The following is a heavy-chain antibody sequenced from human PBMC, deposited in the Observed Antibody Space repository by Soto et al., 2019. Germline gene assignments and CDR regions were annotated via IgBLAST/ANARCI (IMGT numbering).Heavy chain of an antibody. D-gene: IGHD2-15*01. Sequence: QVQLQESGPGLVKPSETLSLTCTVSGGSISSYYWSWIRQPPGKGLECIGYMYYSGRTNYNPSLKSRVTISVDTSKNQSSLKLSSVTAADTAVYYCARGMYCSGGSCYSHWLDPWGQGTLVTVSS. V-gene: IGHV4-59*01. J-gene: IGHJ5*02. CDR3: ARGMYCSGGSCYSHWLDP. CDR1: GGSISSYY. CDR2: MYYSGRT.